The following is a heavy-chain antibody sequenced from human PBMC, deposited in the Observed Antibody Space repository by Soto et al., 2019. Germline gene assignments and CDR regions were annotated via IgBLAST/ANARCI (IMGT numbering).Heavy chain of an antibody. Sequence: PSETLSLTCSVSCVYILSSSYYWGCVRKPPGKGLEWIGNISFSGSTFYNASLKSRVTISVDKSKSQFSLSLSAVTAADTAVYYCVSANVVIPAVWQYYAMDVWGLGTAVT. CDR1: CVYILSSSYY. V-gene: IGHV4-39*01. CDR2: ISFSGST. D-gene: IGHD3-16*01. J-gene: IGHJ6*02. CDR3: VSANVVIPAVWQYYAMDV.